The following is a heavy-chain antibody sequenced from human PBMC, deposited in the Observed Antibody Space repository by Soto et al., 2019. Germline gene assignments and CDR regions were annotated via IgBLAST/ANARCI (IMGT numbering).Heavy chain of an antibody. Sequence: QVQLLQSGAEVKKPGASVKVSCKASGYKFTTYGITWVRQAPGQGLEWLGGISTYNGNTDYAQNLQDRVTMTTETSAGTAYLEVRSLTSDVTAVYFCARGLGTNGLDVWGQGTTVTVSS. D-gene: IGHD7-27*01. CDR2: ISTYNGNT. J-gene: IGHJ6*02. V-gene: IGHV1-18*04. CDR1: GYKFTTYG. CDR3: ARGLGTNGLDV.